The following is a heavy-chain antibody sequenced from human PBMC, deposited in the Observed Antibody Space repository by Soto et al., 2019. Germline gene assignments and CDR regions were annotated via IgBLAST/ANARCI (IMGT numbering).Heavy chain of an antibody. D-gene: IGHD3-22*01. Sequence: EASVKVSCKVSGYTLTELSMHWVRQAPGKGLEWMGGFDPEDGETIYAQKFQGRVTVTEDTSTDTAYMELSSLRSEDTAVYYCATYYDSSAPDAFDIWGQGTMVTVS. V-gene: IGHV1-24*01. CDR1: GYTLTELS. J-gene: IGHJ3*02. CDR3: ATYYDSSAPDAFDI. CDR2: FDPEDGET.